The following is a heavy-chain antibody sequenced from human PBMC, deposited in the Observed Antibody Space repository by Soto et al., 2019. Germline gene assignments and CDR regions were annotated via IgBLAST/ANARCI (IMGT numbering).Heavy chain of an antibody. V-gene: IGHV4-4*02. CDR1: GGSISSSNW. Sequence: SETLSLTCAVSGGSISSSNWWSWVRQPPGKGLEWIGEIYHSGSTNYNPSLKSRVTISVDKSKNQFSLKLSSVTAADTAVYYCALRGRLEMATIRAAFDIWGQGTMVTVSS. CDR3: ALRGRLEMATIRAAFDI. D-gene: IGHD5-12*01. CDR2: IYHSGST. J-gene: IGHJ3*02.